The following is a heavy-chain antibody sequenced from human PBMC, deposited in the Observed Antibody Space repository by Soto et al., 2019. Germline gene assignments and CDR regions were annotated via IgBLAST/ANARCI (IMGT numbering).Heavy chain of an antibody. V-gene: IGHV3-11*06. CDR3: ARDRRSSWAQGYYYGMDV. CDR1: GFTFSDYY. D-gene: IGHD6-13*01. Sequence: GGSLRLSCAASGFTFSDYYMSWIRQAPGKGLEWVSYISSSSSYTNYADSVKGRFTISRDNAKNSLYLQMNSLRAEDTAVYYCARDRRSSWAQGYYYGMDVWGQGTTVTVSS. CDR2: ISSSSSYT. J-gene: IGHJ6*02.